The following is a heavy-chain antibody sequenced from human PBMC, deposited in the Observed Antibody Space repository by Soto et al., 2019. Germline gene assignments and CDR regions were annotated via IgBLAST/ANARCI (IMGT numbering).Heavy chain of an antibody. CDR1: GYTFTSYG. V-gene: IGHV1-18*01. CDR2: ISTYNGNT. CDR3: ARDPGYSTTWHQAFDI. Sequence: QVQLVQSGAEVKKPGASVKVSCKASGYTFTSYGISWVRQAPGQGPEWMGRISTYNGNTNYVQKLQGRVTMTTNTSTNTAYMVLRSLRYDDTAVYYCARDPGYSTTWHQAFDIWGQGTIVTVSS. J-gene: IGHJ3*02. D-gene: IGHD6-13*01.